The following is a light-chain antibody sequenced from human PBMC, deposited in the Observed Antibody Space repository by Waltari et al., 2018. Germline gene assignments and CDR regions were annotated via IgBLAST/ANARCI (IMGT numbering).Light chain of an antibody. CDR1: SSDVGSYNL. Sequence: QSALTQPASVSGSPEHSITISCTGTSSDVGSYNLVSWYQQHPGKAPKLMIYEGSKLPSGVSNRFSGSKSGNTASLTISGLQAEDEADYYCCSYAGSSTVFGGGTKLTVL. CDR3: CSYAGSSTV. J-gene: IGLJ3*02. CDR2: EGS. V-gene: IGLV2-23*01.